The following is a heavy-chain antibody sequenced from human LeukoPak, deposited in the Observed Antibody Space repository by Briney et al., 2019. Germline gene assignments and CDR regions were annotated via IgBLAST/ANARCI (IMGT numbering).Heavy chain of an antibody. CDR1: GFTLDDYA. Sequence: GGSLRLSCAASGFTLDDYAMHWVRQAPGKGLEWVSGISWNSGSIGYADSVKGRFTISRDNAKNSLYLQMNSLRAEDMALYYCAKDFGAYYYYQYMDVWGKGTTVTVS. J-gene: IGHJ6*03. CDR2: ISWNSGSI. D-gene: IGHD3-10*01. V-gene: IGHV3-9*03. CDR3: AKDFGAYYYYQYMDV.